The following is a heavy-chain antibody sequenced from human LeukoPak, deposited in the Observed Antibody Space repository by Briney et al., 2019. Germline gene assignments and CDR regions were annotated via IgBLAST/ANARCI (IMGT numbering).Heavy chain of an antibody. CDR1: GGSISSSSYY. D-gene: IGHD3-3*01. CDR2: IYYSGST. Sequence: SETLSLTCTVSGGSISSSSYYWGWIRQPPGKGLEWIGRIYYSGSTYYNPSLKSRVTISVDTSKNQFSLKLSSVTAADTAVYYCARDSVPVTYYDFWSGNTGMDAFDIWGQGTMVTVSS. J-gene: IGHJ3*02. CDR3: ARDSVPVTYYDFWSGNTGMDAFDI. V-gene: IGHV4-39*07.